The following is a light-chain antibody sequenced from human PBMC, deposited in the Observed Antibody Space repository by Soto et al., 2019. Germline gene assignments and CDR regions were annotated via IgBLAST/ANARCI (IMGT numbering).Light chain of an antibody. CDR3: QQYTDWPLT. V-gene: IGKV3-20*01. CDR1: QSVTSNY. Sequence: EVVMTQSPATLSVSPGERATLSGRASQSVTSNYLAWYQQKPGQAPRLLIYGVSSRATGVPDRFSGSGSGTDFTLTISRLEPEDFAVYYCQQYTDWPLTFGQGTKVEVK. CDR2: GVS. J-gene: IGKJ1*01.